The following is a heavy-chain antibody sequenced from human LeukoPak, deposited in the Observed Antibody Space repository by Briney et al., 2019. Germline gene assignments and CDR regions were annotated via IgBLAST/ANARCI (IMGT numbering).Heavy chain of an antibody. CDR1: GFTCSSYW. Sequence: GGSLRRSCAASGFTCSSYWMSWVRQAPGKGREGGANIKQDGSEKYYVDSVKGRFTISRDNAKNSLYLQMNSLRAEDTAVYYCARDSVTTYFDYWGQGTLVTVSS. V-gene: IGHV3-7*01. J-gene: IGHJ4*02. D-gene: IGHD4-11*01. CDR3: ARDSVTTYFDY. CDR2: IKQDGSEK.